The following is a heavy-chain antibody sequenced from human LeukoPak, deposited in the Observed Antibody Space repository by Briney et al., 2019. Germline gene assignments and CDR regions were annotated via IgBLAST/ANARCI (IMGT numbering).Heavy chain of an antibody. Sequence: SETLSPTCAVSGGSISSGGYSWSWIRQPPGKGLEWIGYIYHSGSTYYNPSLKSRVTISVDRSKNQFSLKLSSVTAADTAVYYCARRDYGDFFDYWGQGTLVTVSS. J-gene: IGHJ4*02. CDR2: IYHSGST. D-gene: IGHD4-17*01. CDR3: ARRDYGDFFDY. V-gene: IGHV4-30-2*01. CDR1: GGSISSGGYS.